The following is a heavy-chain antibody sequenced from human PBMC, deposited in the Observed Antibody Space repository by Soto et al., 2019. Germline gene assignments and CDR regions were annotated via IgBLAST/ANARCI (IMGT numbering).Heavy chain of an antibody. J-gene: IGHJ4*02. CDR2: INSDGSST. D-gene: IGHD2-15*01. Sequence: PSETLSLTCSVSGGSISSSSYYWGWIRQPPGKGLVWVSRINSDGSSTSYADSVKGRFTISRDNAKNTLYLQINSLRAEYTAVYYCVRTSLVVAAATREDYWGQGTLVTVS. CDR1: GGSISSSSYY. CDR3: VRTSLVVAAATREDY. V-gene: IGHV3-74*01.